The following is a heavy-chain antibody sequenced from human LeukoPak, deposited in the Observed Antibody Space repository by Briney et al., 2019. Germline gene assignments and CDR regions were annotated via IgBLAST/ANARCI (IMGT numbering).Heavy chain of an antibody. J-gene: IGHJ4*02. V-gene: IGHV3-11*01. Sequence: NPGGSLRLSCAASGFRFSDYYMSWIRQAPGKGLEWVSSISRGGNSKYSADSVKGRFTISRDNAKNSLDLQMDSLRPEDTAVYYCARDQFLDSWGQGTLVTVSS. CDR3: ARDQFLDS. CDR2: ISRGGNSK. CDR1: GFRFSDYY.